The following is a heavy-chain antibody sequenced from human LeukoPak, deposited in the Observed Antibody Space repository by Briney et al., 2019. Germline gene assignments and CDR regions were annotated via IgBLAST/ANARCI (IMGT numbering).Heavy chain of an antibody. CDR3: ARGLRPSRLGLDY. V-gene: IGHV4-34*01. J-gene: IGHJ4*02. Sequence: PSETLSLTCAVYGGSFSGYYWSWIRQPPGKGLEWIGETNHSGSTNYNPSLKSRVTISVDTSKNQFSLKLSSVTAADTAVYYCARGLRPSRLGLDYWGQGTLVTVSS. D-gene: IGHD3-9*01. CDR1: GGSFSGYY. CDR2: TNHSGST.